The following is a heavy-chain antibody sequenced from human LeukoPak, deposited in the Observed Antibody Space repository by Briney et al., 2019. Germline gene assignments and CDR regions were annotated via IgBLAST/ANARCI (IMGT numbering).Heavy chain of an antibody. V-gene: IGHV4-61*02. CDR1: GGSISSGSYY. D-gene: IGHD3-10*01. CDR3: ARGHYYYGSGSPRIIYMDV. J-gene: IGHJ6*03. CDR2: IYTSGST. Sequence: SETLSLTCTVSGGSISSGSYYWSWIRQPAGKGLEWIGRIYTSGSTNYNPSLKSRVTISVDTSKNQFSLKLSSVTAADTAVYYCARGHYYYGSGSPRIIYMDVWGKGTTVTVSS.